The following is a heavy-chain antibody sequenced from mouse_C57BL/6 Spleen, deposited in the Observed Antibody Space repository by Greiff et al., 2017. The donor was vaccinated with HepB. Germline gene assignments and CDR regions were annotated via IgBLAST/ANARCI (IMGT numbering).Heavy chain of an antibody. D-gene: IGHD1-1*01. V-gene: IGHV1-82*01. CDR3: ARTPTTVLARYFDV. J-gene: IGHJ1*03. Sequence: VQLQQSGPELVKPGASVKISCKASGYAFSSSWMNWVKQRPGKGLEWIGRIYPGDGDTNYNGKFKGKATLTADKSSSTAYMQLSSLTSEDSAVYFCARTPTTVLARYFDVWGTGTTVTVSS. CDR1: GYAFSSSW. CDR2: IYPGDGDT.